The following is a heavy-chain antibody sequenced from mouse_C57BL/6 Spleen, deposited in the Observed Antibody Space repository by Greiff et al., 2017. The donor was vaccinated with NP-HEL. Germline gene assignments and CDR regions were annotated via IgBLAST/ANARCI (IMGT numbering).Heavy chain of an antibody. CDR3: ARAPDYYGSSLDY. J-gene: IGHJ2*01. V-gene: IGHV5-16*01. Sequence: EVKLMESEGGLVQPGSSMKLSCTASGFTFSVYYMAWVRQVPEKGLEWVANINYDGSSTYYLDSLKSRFIISRDNAKNILYLQMSSLKSEDTATYYCARAPDYYGSSLDYWGQGATLTVSS. CDR1: GFTFSVYY. D-gene: IGHD1-1*01. CDR2: INYDGSST.